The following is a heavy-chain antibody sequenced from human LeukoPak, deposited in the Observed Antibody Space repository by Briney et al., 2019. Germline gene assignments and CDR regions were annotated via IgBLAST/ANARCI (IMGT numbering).Heavy chain of an antibody. CDR2: ISSSGSTI. Sequence: GRSLRLSCAASGFTFSSYEMNWVRQAPGKGLEWVSYISSSGSTIYYADSVKGRFTISRDNAKNSLYLQMNSLRAEDTAVYYCARDFQVYGMDVWGQGTTVTVSS. V-gene: IGHV3-48*03. J-gene: IGHJ6*02. CDR1: GFTFSSYE. CDR3: ARDFQVYGMDV.